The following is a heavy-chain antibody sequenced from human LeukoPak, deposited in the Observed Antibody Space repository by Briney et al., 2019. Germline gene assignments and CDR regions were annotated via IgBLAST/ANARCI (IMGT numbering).Heavy chain of an antibody. CDR1: GGSFSGYY. CDR2: INHSGST. J-gene: IGHJ6*03. V-gene: IGHV4-34*01. Sequence: PSETLSLTCAVYGGSFSGYYWSWIRQPPGKGLEWIGEINHSGSTNYNPSLKSRVTISVDTSKNQFSLKLSSLTAADTAVYYCARHAESAAMYFYYYYMDVWGKGTTVTISS. D-gene: IGHD2-2*01. CDR3: ARHAESAAMYFYYYYMDV.